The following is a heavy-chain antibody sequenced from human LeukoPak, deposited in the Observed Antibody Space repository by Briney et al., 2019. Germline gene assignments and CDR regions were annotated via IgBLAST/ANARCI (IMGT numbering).Heavy chain of an antibody. J-gene: IGHJ4*02. D-gene: IGHD3-10*01. CDR2: IYYSGST. CDR3: ARVRKYYYGSGSSRKDVCFDY. Sequence: SETLSLTCTVSGGSISSSSYYWGWIGRPPGKGLEWIGSIYYSGSTYYNPSLKSRVTISVDTSKNQFSLKLSSVTAADTAVYYCARVRKYYYGSGSSRKDVCFDYWGQGTLVTVSS. V-gene: IGHV4-39*07. CDR1: GGSISSSSYY.